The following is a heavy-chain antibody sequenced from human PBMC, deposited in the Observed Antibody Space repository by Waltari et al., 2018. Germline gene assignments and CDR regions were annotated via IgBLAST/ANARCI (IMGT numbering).Heavy chain of an antibody. CDR2: INPSGGST. CDR3: ARDGYYYDSSGYLNWFDP. V-gene: IGHV1-46*03. D-gene: IGHD3-22*01. CDR1: GYTFTSSY. Sequence: QVQLVQSGAEVKKPGASVKVSCKASGYTFTSSYMHWVRQAPGQGLEWMGIINPSGGSTSYAQKFQGRVTMTRDTSTSTVYMELSSLRSEDTAVYYCARDGYYYDSSGYLNWFDPWGQGTLVTVSS. J-gene: IGHJ5*02.